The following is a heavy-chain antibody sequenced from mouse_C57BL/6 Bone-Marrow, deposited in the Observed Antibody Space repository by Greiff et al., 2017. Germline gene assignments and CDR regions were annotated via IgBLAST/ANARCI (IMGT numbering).Heavy chain of an antibody. J-gene: IGHJ2*01. Sequence: QVQLQQPGAELVRPGTSVKLSCKASGYTFTSYWMHWVKQRPGQGLEWIGVIDPSDSYTNYNQKFKGKATLTVDKSSSTAYMQLSSLTSEDSAVYYCARLWDGDYWGQGTTLTVSS. CDR1: GYTFTSYW. V-gene: IGHV1-59*01. CDR3: ARLWDGDY. CDR2: IDPSDSYT. D-gene: IGHD4-1*01.